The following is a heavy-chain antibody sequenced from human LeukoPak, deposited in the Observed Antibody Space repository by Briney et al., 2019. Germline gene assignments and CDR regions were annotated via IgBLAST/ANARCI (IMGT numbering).Heavy chain of an antibody. CDR1: GGSISSGGYS. J-gene: IGHJ4*02. Sequence: SQTLSLTCAVSGGSISSGGYSWSWIRQPPGKGPEWIGYIYHSGSTYYNPSLKSRVTISVDRSKNQFSLKLSSVTAADTAVYYCAALYYYDSSGFNWGQGTLVTVSS. CDR3: AALYYYDSSGFN. D-gene: IGHD3-22*01. CDR2: IYHSGST. V-gene: IGHV4-30-2*01.